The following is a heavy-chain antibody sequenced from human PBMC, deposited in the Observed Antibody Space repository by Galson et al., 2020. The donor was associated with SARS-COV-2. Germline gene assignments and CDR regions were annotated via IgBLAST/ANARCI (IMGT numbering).Heavy chain of an antibody. V-gene: IGHV1-18*01. J-gene: IGHJ4*02. D-gene: IGHD3-22*01. CDR3: ARDLRKITMIVVPTAGGFDY. CDR1: GYTFTSYG. CDR2: ISAYNGNT. Sequence: ASVKVSCKASGYTFTSYGISWVRQAPGQGLEWMGWISAYNGNTNYAQKLQGRVTMTTDTSTSTAYMELRSLRSDDTAVYYCARDLRKITMIVVPTAGGFDYWGQGTLVTVSS.